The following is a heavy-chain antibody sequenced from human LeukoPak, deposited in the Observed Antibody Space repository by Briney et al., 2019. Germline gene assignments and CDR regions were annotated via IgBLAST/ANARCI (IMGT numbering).Heavy chain of an antibody. CDR2: ISTYNGDT. CDR1: GYTFTSYG. CDR3: ARDHNWVVDY. D-gene: IGHD1-1*01. J-gene: IGHJ4*02. V-gene: IGHV1-18*01. Sequence: ASVKVSCKASGYTFTSYGIRWVRQAPGQGLEWMGWISTYNGDTNYAQILQGRVTMTTDTSTSTAYMALRSLRSDDTAVYYCARDHNWVVDYWGQGTLVTVSS.